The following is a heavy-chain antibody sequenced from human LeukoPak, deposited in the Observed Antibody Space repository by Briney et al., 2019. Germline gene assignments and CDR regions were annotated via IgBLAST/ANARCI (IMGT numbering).Heavy chain of an antibody. V-gene: IGHV3-15*01. D-gene: IGHD5-18*01. CDR2: IKSKPSSGTT. Sequence: PGGSLRLSCAASGFTFSTAWMSWVRQPTGKGLEWVGRIKSKPSSGTTEYAAPVNGRFTISRDDSKDTVYLQMNSLKTEDTAVYYYITELGYSYVYCGQGNLVTVSS. CDR3: ITELGYSYVY. J-gene: IGHJ4*02. CDR1: GFTFSTAW.